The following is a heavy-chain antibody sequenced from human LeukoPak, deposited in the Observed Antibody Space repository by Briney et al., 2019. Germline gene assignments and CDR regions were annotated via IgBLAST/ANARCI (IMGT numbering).Heavy chain of an antibody. Sequence: GGSLRLSCAASGFTFSSYAMHWVRQAPGKGLEWVAVISYDGSNKYYADSVKGRFTISRDNSKNTLYLQMNSLRAEDTAVYYCAKDNDRHFDYWGQGTLVTVSS. CDR2: ISYDGSNK. V-gene: IGHV3-30*04. CDR1: GFTFSSYA. J-gene: IGHJ4*02. CDR3: AKDNDRHFDY. D-gene: IGHD3-22*01.